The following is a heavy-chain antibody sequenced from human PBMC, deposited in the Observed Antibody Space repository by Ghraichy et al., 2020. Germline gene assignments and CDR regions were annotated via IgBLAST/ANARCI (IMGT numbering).Heavy chain of an antibody. CDR1: GFTFSSYA. CDR3: AKDRSNWGEYYYMDV. V-gene: IGHV3-23*01. J-gene: IGHJ6*03. Sequence: GGSLRLSCAASGFTFSSYAMSWVRQAPGKGLEWVSAISGSGGSTYYADSVKGRFTISRDNSKNTLYLQMNSLRAEDTAVYYCAKDRSNWGEYYYMDVWGKGTTVTVSS. CDR2: ISGSGGST. D-gene: IGHD7-27*01.